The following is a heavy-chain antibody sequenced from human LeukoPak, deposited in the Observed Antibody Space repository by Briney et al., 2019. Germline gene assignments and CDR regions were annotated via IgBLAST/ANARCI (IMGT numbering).Heavy chain of an antibody. CDR1: GFTFSSYA. CDR3: AKGTAGDYDFWSGYYHMDV. J-gene: IGHJ6*03. CDR2: ISGSGGST. D-gene: IGHD3-3*01. Sequence: QSGGSLRLSCAASGFTFSSYAMSWVRQAPGKGLEWVSAISGSGGSTYYADSVKGRFTISRDNSKNTLYLQMNSLRAEDTAVYYCAKGTAGDYDFWSGYYHMDVWGKGTTVTVSS. V-gene: IGHV3-23*01.